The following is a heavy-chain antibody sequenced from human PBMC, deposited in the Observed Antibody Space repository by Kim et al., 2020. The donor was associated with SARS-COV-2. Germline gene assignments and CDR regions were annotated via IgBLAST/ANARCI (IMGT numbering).Heavy chain of an antibody. CDR3: AALDTVQVPGGI. CDR1: GFSLRNNW. J-gene: IGHJ4*02. Sequence: GGSLRLSCAVSGFSLRNNWMNWVRQAPGKGLEWVAMIKGDGSEEHYGDSVKGRFTMSRDNAKKSLYLQMSSLRPEDTAIYYCAALDTVQVPGGIWGQGTRVTVSS. D-gene: IGHD3-10*01. CDR2: IKGDGSEE. V-gene: IGHV3-7*01.